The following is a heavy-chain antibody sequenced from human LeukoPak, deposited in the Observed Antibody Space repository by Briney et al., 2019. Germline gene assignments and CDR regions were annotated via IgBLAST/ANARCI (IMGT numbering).Heavy chain of an antibody. CDR1: GFTFSSYV. V-gene: IGHV3-30*04. J-gene: IGHJ4*02. CDR3: ARGEHCGGDCYSLDY. D-gene: IGHD2-21*02. CDR2: ISYDGSNE. Sequence: PGRSLRLSCAASGFTFSSYVMHWVRQAPGKGLEWVAIISYDGSNEYYADSVKGRFTISRDNSKNTLYLQMNSLRAEDTAVYYCARGEHCGGDCYSLDYWGQGTLVTVSS.